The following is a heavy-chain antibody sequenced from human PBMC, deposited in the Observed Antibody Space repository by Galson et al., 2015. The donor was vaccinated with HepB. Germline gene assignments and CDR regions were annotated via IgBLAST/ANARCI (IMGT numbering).Heavy chain of an antibody. CDR3: ARDGGAVAGLDY. V-gene: IGHV1-46*04. CDR1: GYTFTSYY. J-gene: IGHJ4*02. Sequence: SVKVSCKASGYTFTSYYMHWVRQAPGQGLEWMGIINPSGGSTSYAQKLQGRVTMTRDTSTSTVYMELSSLRSEDTAVYYCARDGGAVAGLDYRGQGTLVTVSS. D-gene: IGHD6-19*01. CDR2: INPSGGST.